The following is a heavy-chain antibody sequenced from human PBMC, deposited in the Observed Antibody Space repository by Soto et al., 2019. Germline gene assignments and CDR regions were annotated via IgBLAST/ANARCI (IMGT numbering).Heavy chain of an antibody. CDR1: GFTFSNYG. V-gene: IGHV3-30*18. D-gene: IGHD6-19*01. CDR3: EKERGGWRIDY. CDR2: ISNDGLNK. Sequence: GGSLRLSCAASGFTFSNYGMHWVRQAPGQGLEWVGVISNDGLNKYYADSVKGRFTISRDNSKKTLHLQMTSLRVEDTAVYYCEKERGGWRIDYWGHVTLVTVSS. J-gene: IGHJ4*01.